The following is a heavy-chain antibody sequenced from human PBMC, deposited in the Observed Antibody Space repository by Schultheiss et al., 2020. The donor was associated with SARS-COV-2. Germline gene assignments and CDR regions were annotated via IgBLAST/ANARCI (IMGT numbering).Heavy chain of an antibody. D-gene: IGHD2-15*01. CDR3: ARAHSVVVAATHFDY. J-gene: IGHJ4*02. CDR2: IYYSGNT. Sequence: SETLSLTCTVSGGSISSGAYYWSWIRQHPGRGLEWIGYIYYSGNTYYNPSLKSRVTISVDTSRNQFSLKLSSVTAADTAVYYCARAHSVVVAATHFDYWGQGTLVTVSS. CDR1: GGSISSGAYY. V-gene: IGHV4-31*03.